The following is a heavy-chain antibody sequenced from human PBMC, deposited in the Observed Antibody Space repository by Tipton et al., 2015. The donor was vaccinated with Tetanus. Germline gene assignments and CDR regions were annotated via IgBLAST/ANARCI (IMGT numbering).Heavy chain of an antibody. CDR1: GFIFSSYT. CDR3: TSGAALDY. D-gene: IGHD6-25*01. J-gene: IGHJ4*02. Sequence: SLRLSCSVSGFIFSSYTMNWVRQAPGKGLEWVSSISSTTTYIYYADSLKGRFTISRDNAKNSLYLQMNSLRADDTAVYYCTSGAALDYWGQGTPVTVSS. V-gene: IGHV3-21*01. CDR2: ISSTTTYI.